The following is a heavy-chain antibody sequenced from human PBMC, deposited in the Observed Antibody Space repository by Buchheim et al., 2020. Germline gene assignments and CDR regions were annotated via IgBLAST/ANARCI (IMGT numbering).Heavy chain of an antibody. CDR2: MNPNSGNT. CDR3: ARESPATVTTPPYYYYYGMDV. V-gene: IGHV1-8*01. D-gene: IGHD4-17*01. Sequence: QVQLVQSGAEVKKPGALVKVSCKASGYTFTSYDINWVRQATGQGLEWMGWMNPNSGNTGYAQKFKGRVTMTRNTSISTAYMELSSLRSEDTAVYYCARESPATVTTPPYYYYYGMDVWGQGTT. CDR1: GYTFTSYD. J-gene: IGHJ6*02.